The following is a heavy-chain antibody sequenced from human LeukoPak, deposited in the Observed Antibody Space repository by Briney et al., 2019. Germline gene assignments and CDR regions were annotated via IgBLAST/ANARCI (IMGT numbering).Heavy chain of an antibody. J-gene: IGHJ4*02. Sequence: PGGSLRLSCAASGFSFTNYWMSWVRPAPGKGLEWEANVKEDGTTKQYVDSVKGRLTISRDNAKNSLYLQMDSLRAEDTAVYYCVSQEVVPHWGQGTLVSVSS. CDR3: VSQEVVPH. D-gene: IGHD2-15*01. CDR2: VKEDGTTK. V-gene: IGHV3-7*01. CDR1: GFSFTNYW.